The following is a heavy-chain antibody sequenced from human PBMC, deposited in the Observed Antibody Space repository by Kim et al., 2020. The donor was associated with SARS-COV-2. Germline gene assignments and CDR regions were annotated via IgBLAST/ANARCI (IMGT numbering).Heavy chain of an antibody. CDR3: ARSHFWREPPPANNYYYYYGMDV. J-gene: IGHJ6*02. CDR2: IIPIFGTA. V-gene: IGHV1-69*13. Sequence: SVKVSCKASGGTFSSYAISWVRQAPGQGLEWMGGIIPIFGTANYAQKFQGRVTITADESTSTAYMELSSLRSEDTAVYYCARSHFWREPPPANNYYYYYGMDVWGQGTTVTVSS. D-gene: IGHD3-3*02. CDR1: GGTFSSYA.